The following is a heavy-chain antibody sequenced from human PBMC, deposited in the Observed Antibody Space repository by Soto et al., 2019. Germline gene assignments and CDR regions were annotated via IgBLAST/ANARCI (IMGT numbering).Heavy chain of an antibody. Sequence: ASVKVSCKVSGYTLTELSMHWVRQAPGKGLEWMGGFDPEDGETIYAQKFQGRVTMTEDTSTDTAYMELSSLRSEDTAVYYCATFTGYYGYYYYGMDVWGQGTTVTVS. CDR2: FDPEDGET. D-gene: IGHD3-9*01. CDR1: GYTLTELS. J-gene: IGHJ6*02. V-gene: IGHV1-24*01. CDR3: ATFTGYYGYYYYGMDV.